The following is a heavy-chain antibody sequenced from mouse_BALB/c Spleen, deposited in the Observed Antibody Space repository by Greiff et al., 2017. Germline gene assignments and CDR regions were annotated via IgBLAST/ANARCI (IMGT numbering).Heavy chain of an antibody. J-gene: IGHJ4*01. CDR3: ARSGGNFLYYAMDY. CDR1: GFNIKDTY. D-gene: IGHD2-1*01. V-gene: IGHV14-3*02. Sequence: VQLQQSGAELVKPGASVKLSCTASGFNIKDTYMHWVKQRPEQGLEWIGRIDPANGNTKYDPKFQGKATITADTSSNTAYLQLSSLTSEDTAVYYCARSGGNFLYYAMDYWGQGTSVTVSS. CDR2: IDPANGNT.